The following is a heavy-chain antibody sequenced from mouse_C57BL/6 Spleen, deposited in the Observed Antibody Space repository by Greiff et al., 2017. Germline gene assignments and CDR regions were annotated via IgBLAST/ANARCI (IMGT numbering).Heavy chain of an antibody. D-gene: IGHD1-1*01. J-gene: IGHJ2*01. CDR3: ASKGGYGSSYRGLYYFDY. CDR2: LDPSDSST. Sequence: VQLQQSGAELVMPGASVTLSCKASGYTFTSYWMHWVTPRPGQGLEWIGVLDPSDSSTNYNQKFKGKSTLTVDKSSSKAYMQLSSLTSEDSAVYYCASKGGYGSSYRGLYYFDYWGQGTTLTVSS. V-gene: IGHV1-69*01. CDR1: GYTFTSYW.